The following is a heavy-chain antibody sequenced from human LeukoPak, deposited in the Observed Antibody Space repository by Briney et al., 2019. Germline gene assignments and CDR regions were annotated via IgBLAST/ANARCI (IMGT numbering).Heavy chain of an antibody. Sequence: ASVKVSCKVSGYTLTELSMHWVRQAPGKGLEWMGGFDPEDGETIYAQKFQGRVTMTEDTSTDTAYMELSSLRSEDTAVYYCATISPHIYDSSGFYSPFDYWGQGTLVTVSS. CDR1: GYTLTELS. V-gene: IGHV1-24*01. D-gene: IGHD3-22*01. CDR2: FDPEDGET. CDR3: ATISPHIYDSSGFYSPFDY. J-gene: IGHJ4*02.